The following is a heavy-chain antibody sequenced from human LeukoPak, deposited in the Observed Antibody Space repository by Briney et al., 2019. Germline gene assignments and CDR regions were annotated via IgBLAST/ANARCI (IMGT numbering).Heavy chain of an antibody. CDR2: TSSSDAGT. J-gene: IGHJ4*02. V-gene: IGHV3-23*01. D-gene: IGHD2-2*01. CDR3: AKVRYQLLGTDY. Sequence: PGGSLRLSCAVSGFPLSSYAMSWVRQAPGKGLEWVSATSSSDAGTYYADSVRGRFTISRDNSKNTLYLQMNSLRAEDTAVYYCAKVRYQLLGTDYWGQGTLVTVSS. CDR1: GFPLSSYA.